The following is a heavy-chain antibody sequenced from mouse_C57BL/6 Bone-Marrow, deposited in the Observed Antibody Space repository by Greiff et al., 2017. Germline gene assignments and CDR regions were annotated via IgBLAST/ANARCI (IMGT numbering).Heavy chain of an antibody. V-gene: IGHV5-12*01. CDR3: ARQVGSSYYYAMDY. CDR1: GFTFSDYY. CDR2: ISNGGGST. Sequence: EVHLVESGGGLVQPGGSLKLSCAASGFTFSDYYMYWVRQTPEKRLEWVAYISNGGGSTYYPDTVKGRFTISRDNAKNTLYLQMSRLKSEDTAMYYCARQVGSSYYYAMDYWGQGTSVTVSS. J-gene: IGHJ4*01. D-gene: IGHD1-2*01.